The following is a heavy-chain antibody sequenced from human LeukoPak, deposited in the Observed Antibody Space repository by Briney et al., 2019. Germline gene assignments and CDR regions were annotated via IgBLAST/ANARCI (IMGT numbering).Heavy chain of an antibody. CDR2: INPNSGGT. D-gene: IGHD1-26*01. CDR3: ARPGGSYYWYFDL. J-gene: IGHJ2*01. V-gene: IGHV1-2*02. CDR1: GYTFTGYY. Sequence: ASVNVSCKASGYTFTGYYMHWVRQAPGQGLEWMGWINPNSGGTNYAQKFQGRVTMTRDTSISTAYMELSRLRSDDTAVYYCARPGGSYYWYFDLWGRGTLVTVSS.